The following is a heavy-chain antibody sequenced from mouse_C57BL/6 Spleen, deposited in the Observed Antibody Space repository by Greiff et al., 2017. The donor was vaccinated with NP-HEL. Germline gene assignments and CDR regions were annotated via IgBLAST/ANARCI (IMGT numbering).Heavy chain of an antibody. CDR3: ARGGGLAYYFDY. J-gene: IGHJ2*01. CDR1: GYTFTDYY. D-gene: IGHD3-3*01. CDR2: INPNNGGT. Sequence: EVQLQQSGPELVKPGASVKISCKASGYTFTDYYMNWVKQSHGKSLEWIGDINPNNGGTSYNQKFKGKATLTVDKSSSTAYMGLRSLTSEDSAVYYCARGGGLAYYFDYWGQGTTLTVSS. V-gene: IGHV1-26*01.